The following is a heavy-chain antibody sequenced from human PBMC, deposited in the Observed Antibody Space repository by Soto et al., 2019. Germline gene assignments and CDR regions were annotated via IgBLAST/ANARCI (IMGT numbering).Heavy chain of an antibody. CDR2: IYDTGISGYTPST. J-gene: IGHJ6*02. CDR1: GGSITSSY. V-gene: IGHV4-59*01. CDR3: ARGEDAFFYYGLDV. Sequence: LSLPCTVSGGSITSSYWSWIRRPPGKGLEWIAYIYDTGISGYTPSTSYNPSLKSRVTMSVDTSKSQFSLKLTSVTAADTAVYYCARGEDAFFYYGLDVWGQGITVTVSS.